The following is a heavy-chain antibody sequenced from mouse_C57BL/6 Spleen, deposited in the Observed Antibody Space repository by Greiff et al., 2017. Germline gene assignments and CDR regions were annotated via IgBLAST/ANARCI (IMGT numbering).Heavy chain of an antibody. CDR3: ARDDGYSDY. D-gene: IGHD2-3*01. V-gene: IGHV3-6*01. Sequence: DVKLQESGPGLVKPSQSLSLTCSVTGYSITSGYYWNWIRQFPGNKLEWMGYIRYDGSNNYNPSLKNRISITRDTSKNQFFLKLNSVTTEDTATYYCARDDGYSDYWGQGTTLTVSS. CDR1: GYSITSGYY. J-gene: IGHJ2*01. CDR2: IRYDGSN.